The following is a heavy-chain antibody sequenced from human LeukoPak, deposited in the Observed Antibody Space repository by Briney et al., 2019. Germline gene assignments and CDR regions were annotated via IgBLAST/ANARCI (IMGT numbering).Heavy chain of an antibody. Sequence: GGSLRLSCAASGFTFSSYAMHWVRQAPGKGLEWVAVISYDGSNKYYADSVKGRFTISRDNSKNTLYLQMNSLRAEDTAVYYCAREMGYCSGGSCYSAGTARYWGQGTLVTVSS. D-gene: IGHD2-15*01. CDR2: ISYDGSNK. J-gene: IGHJ4*02. V-gene: IGHV3-30-3*01. CDR3: AREMGYCSGGSCYSAGTARY. CDR1: GFTFSSYA.